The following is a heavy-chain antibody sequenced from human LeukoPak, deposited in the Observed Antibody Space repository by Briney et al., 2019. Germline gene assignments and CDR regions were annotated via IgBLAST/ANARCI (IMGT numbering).Heavy chain of an antibody. D-gene: IGHD2-8*01. CDR3: ARDPPAVLIDTYG. CDR1: GFIATNNY. J-gene: IGHJ4*02. CDR2: VYSGGST. Sequence: GGSLTLSCTASGFIATNNYINWVRHAPGKGLEWVSLVYSGGSTYYADSVKGRFTISRDNSKSMVYLQMNSLRAEDTAMYYCARDPPAVLIDTYGWGQGTLVTVSS. V-gene: IGHV3-66*01.